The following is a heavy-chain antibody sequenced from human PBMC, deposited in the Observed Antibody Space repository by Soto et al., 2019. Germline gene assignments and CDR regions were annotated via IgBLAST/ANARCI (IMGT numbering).Heavy chain of an antibody. CDR2: MSYDGSDK. CDR3: AKSPNFYCSSYHCYKYYFDY. V-gene: IGHV3-30*18. J-gene: IGHJ4*02. D-gene: IGHD2-2*01. CDR1: GFTFNTFG. Sequence: QEHLVESGGGVVLPGRSLRLSCAASGFTFNTFGMHWVRQAPGKGLEWVAVMSYDGSDKYHSDSVRGRFTISRDNSMNTLYLQMNSLRTENTAVYYCAKSPNFYCSSYHCYKYYFDYWGQRTLVTVSS.